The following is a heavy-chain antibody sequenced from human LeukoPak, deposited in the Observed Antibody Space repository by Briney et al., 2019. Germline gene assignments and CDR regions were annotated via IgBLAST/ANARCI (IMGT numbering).Heavy chain of an antibody. CDR3: ASAPGYSRGQYFQH. D-gene: IGHD6-19*01. CDR1: GYTFTSYG. J-gene: IGHJ1*01. Sequence: ASVKVSCKASGYTFTSYGISWVRQAPGQGLEWMGWISAYNGNTNYAQKLQGRVTMTTDTSTSTAYMELRSLRSGDTAVYYCASAPGYSRGQYFQHWGQGTLVTVSS. CDR2: ISAYNGNT. V-gene: IGHV1-18*01.